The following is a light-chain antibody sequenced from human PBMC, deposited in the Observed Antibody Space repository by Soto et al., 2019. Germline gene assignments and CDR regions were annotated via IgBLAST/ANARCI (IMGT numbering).Light chain of an antibody. CDR3: NSYTSSRTLV. Sequence: QSALTQPASVSGSPGQSITISCTGTSSDVGGYNYVSWYQQHPGKAPKLMIYDVNNRPSGVSNRFSGSKFGNTAFLTISGLQAEDEADYYCNSYTSSRTLVFGTGTKVTVL. CDR1: SSDVGGYNY. CDR2: DVN. V-gene: IGLV2-14*03. J-gene: IGLJ1*01.